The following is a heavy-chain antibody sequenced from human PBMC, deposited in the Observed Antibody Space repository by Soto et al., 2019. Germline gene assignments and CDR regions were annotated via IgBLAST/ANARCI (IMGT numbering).Heavy chain of an antibody. V-gene: IGHV5-51*01. CDR3: ARTSAGGKYYYGMDV. D-gene: IGHD6-13*01. J-gene: IGHJ6*02. CDR1: GYSFTSYS. Sequence: GESLKISCKGSGYSFTSYSIGWVRQMPGKGLEWMGIIYPGDSDTRYSPSFQGQVTISADKSISTAYLQWSSLKASDTAMYYCARTSAGGKYYYGMDVWGQGTTVTVSS. CDR2: IYPGDSDT.